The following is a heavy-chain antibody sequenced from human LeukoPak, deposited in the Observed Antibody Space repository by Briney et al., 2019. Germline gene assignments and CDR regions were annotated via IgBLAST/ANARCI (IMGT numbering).Heavy chain of an antibody. V-gene: IGHV7-4-1*02. CDR3: ARVLRIYSSSWASHYYYYMDV. CDR2: INTNTGNP. CDR1: GYTFSRYS. D-gene: IGHD6-13*01. J-gene: IGHJ6*03. Sequence: ASVKVSCKASGYTFSRYSIQWVRQAPGQGLEWMGWINTNTGNPTYAQGFTGRFVFSLDTSVSTAYLQISSLKAEDTAVYYCARVLRIYSSSWASHYYYYMDVWGKGTTVTVSS.